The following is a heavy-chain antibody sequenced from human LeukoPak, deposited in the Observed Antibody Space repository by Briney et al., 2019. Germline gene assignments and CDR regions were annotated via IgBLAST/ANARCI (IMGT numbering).Heavy chain of an antibody. Sequence: SETLSLTCTVSGGSISSHYWSWIRQPPGKGLEWIGYIYYSGSTNYNPSLKSRVTISVDTSKNQFSLKLSSVTAADTAVYYCARGGPYRYNNWFDPWGQGTLVTVSS. CDR1: GGSISSHY. D-gene: IGHD5-18*01. J-gene: IGHJ5*02. V-gene: IGHV4-59*11. CDR2: IYYSGST. CDR3: ARGGPYRYNNWFDP.